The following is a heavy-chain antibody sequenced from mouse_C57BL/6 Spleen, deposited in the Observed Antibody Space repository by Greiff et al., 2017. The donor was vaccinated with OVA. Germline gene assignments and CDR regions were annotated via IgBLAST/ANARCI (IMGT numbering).Heavy chain of an antibody. D-gene: IGHD1-1*01. Sequence: QVQLQQPGAELVKPGASVKLSCKASGYTFTSYWMHWVKQRPGQGLEWIGMIHPNSGSTNYNEKFKSKATLTVDKSSSTAYMQLSSLTSEDSAVYYCARSYYYGSSHGYFDVWGTGTTVTVSS. CDR1: GYTFTSYW. J-gene: IGHJ1*03. V-gene: IGHV1-64*01. CDR2: IHPNSGST. CDR3: ARSYYYGSSHGYFDV.